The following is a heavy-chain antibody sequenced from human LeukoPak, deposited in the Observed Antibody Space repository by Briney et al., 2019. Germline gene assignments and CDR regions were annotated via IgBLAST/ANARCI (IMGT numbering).Heavy chain of an antibody. D-gene: IGHD3-22*01. Sequence: PSETLSLTCTVSGGSISSYYWSWIRQPPGKGLEWIGYIYYSGSTNYNPSLKSRVTISVDTSKNQSSLKLSSVTAADTAVHYCARTYYYDSSGYYHEGAFDIWGQGTMVTVSS. V-gene: IGHV4-59*01. J-gene: IGHJ3*02. CDR2: IYYSGST. CDR3: ARTYYYDSSGYYHEGAFDI. CDR1: GGSISSYY.